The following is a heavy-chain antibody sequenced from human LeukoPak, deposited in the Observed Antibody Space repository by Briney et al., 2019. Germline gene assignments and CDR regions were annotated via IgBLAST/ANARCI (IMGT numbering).Heavy chain of an antibody. V-gene: IGHV3-23*01. CDR2: ISFSGSST. D-gene: IGHD1-26*01. J-gene: IGHJ4*02. Sequence: PGGSLRLSCAASGFTFGSYVMSWVRQAPAKGPEWVSGISFSGSSTYYADSVKGRFTISRDNSKNTLYLQMNSLRADDTAVYYCAKGWADYWGQGTLVTVSS. CDR1: GFTFGSYV. CDR3: AKGWADY.